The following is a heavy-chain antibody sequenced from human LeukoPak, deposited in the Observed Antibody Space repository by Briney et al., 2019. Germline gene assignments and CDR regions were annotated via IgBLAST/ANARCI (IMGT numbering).Heavy chain of an antibody. Sequence: SETLSLTCTVSGGSISSYYWSWIRQPPGKGLEWIGYIYYSGSTNYNPSLKSRVTISVDTSKNQFSLKLSSVTAEDTAVYYCARGNTYYDFWSGYYTGNDAFDIWGQGTMVTVSS. V-gene: IGHV4-59*01. CDR1: GGSISSYY. CDR2: IYYSGST. D-gene: IGHD3-3*01. J-gene: IGHJ3*02. CDR3: ARGNTYYDFWSGYYTGNDAFDI.